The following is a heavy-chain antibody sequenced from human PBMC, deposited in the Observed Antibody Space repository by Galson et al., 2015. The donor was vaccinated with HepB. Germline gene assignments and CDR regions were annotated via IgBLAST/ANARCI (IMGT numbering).Heavy chain of an antibody. CDR1: GFTFSSYA. CDR3: ARWPNYYDSSGYPPGGGYFDY. CDR2: ISGSGGST. V-gene: IGHV3-23*01. Sequence: SLRLSCAASGFTFSSYAMSWVRQAPGKGLEWVSAISGSGGSTYYADSVKGRFTISRDNSKNTLYLQMNSLRAEDTAVYYCARWPNYYDSSGYPPGGGYFDYWGQGTLVTVSS. D-gene: IGHD3-22*01. J-gene: IGHJ4*02.